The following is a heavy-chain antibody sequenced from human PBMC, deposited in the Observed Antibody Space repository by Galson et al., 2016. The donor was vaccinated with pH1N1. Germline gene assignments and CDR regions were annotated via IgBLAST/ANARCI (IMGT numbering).Heavy chain of an antibody. V-gene: IGHV1-46*01. J-gene: IGHJ4*02. D-gene: IGHD7-27*01. CDR3: IRDLGRLRAY. CDR1: GYTFTREY. CDR2: IDPSNGGT. Sequence: SVKVSCKASGYTFTREYIHWVRQAPGQGLEWMGVIDPSNGGTTYSQKFQGLVSMTKDPSNNTVYMEVSGLKSEDTAVYSCIRDLGRLRAYWGQGTLVTVSS.